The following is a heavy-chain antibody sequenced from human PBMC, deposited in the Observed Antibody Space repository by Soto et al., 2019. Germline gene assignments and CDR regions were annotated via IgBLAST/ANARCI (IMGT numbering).Heavy chain of an antibody. Sequence: GGSLRLSCAASGFTFSSYSMNWVRQAPGKGLEWVSYIGSSSSTIYYADSVKGRFTTSRDNAKNSLYLHMNSLRDEATALYYCARGKDSIYYSGMDVWGQGPTVTVSS. D-gene: IGHD2-15*01. CDR1: GFTFSSYS. J-gene: IGHJ6*02. CDR2: IGSSSSTI. V-gene: IGHV3-48*02. CDR3: ARGKDSIYYSGMDV.